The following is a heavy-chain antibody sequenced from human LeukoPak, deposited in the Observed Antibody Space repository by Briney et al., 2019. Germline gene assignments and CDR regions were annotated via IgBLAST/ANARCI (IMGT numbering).Heavy chain of an antibody. CDR2: IYYSGRT. D-gene: IGHD3-9*01. V-gene: IGHV4-59*01. CDR3: ARALTYYDILTGSRNWFDP. Sequence: KPSETLSLTCTVSGGSISNYYWSWIRQPPGKGLEWIGHIYYSGRTNYNPSLKSRVSISVDRSKNQFSLKLSSVTAADTAVYFCARALTYYDILTGSRNWFDPWGQGTLVTVSS. J-gene: IGHJ5*02. CDR1: GGSISNYY.